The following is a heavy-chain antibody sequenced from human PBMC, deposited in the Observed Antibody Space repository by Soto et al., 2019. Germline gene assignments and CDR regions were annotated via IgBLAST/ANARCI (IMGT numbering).Heavy chain of an antibody. D-gene: IGHD3-9*01. CDR1: GGTFSSYT. V-gene: IGHV1-69*02. J-gene: IGHJ6*02. CDR3: AKLGLGHYDTLNRMDV. CDR2: IIPILNIP. Sequence: ASVKVSCKASGGTFSSYTISWVRQAPGQGLEWMGRIIPILNIPNYAQKFQGRVTITADKSTSTAYMELSSLRSEDTAVYYCAKLGLGHYDTLNRMDVWGQGTTVTVSS.